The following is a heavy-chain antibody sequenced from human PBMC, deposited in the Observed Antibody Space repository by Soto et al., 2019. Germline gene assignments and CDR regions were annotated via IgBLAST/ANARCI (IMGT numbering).Heavy chain of an antibody. CDR1: GYTFTSYG. CDR3: AREGMWYSSGWYLDY. D-gene: IGHD6-19*01. Sequence: ASVKVSCKASGYTFTSYGISWVRQAPGQGLEWMGWISAYNGNTNYAQKLQGRVTMTTDTSTSTAYMELRSLRSDDTAVYYCAREGMWYSSGWYLDYWGQGTLVTSPQ. J-gene: IGHJ4*02. CDR2: ISAYNGNT. V-gene: IGHV1-18*01.